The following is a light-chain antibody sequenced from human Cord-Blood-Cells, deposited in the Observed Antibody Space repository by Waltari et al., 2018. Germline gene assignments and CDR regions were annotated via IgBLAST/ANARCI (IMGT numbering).Light chain of an antibody. V-gene: IGLV1-47*01. CDR1: SSNIGSTY. J-gene: IGLJ3*02. Sequence: QSVLTQPPSASGTPGQRVTISCSGSSSNIGSTYVYWYQQLPGTAPKLLIYRNNQRPSGVPDRFSGSKSGTSASLAISGLRSEDEADYYCCSYAGSSTWVFGGGTKLTVL. CDR3: CSYAGSSTWV. CDR2: RNN.